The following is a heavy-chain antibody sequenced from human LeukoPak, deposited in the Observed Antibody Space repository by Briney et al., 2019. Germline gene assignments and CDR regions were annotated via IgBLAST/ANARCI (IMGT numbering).Heavy chain of an antibody. CDR3: ARGIYGGYSYGPFDY. D-gene: IGHD5-18*01. CDR2: IYYSGST. J-gene: IGHJ4*02. CDR1: GGSISNYY. Sequence: PSETLSLTCTVSGGSISNYYWSWIRQPPGKGLEWIGYIYYSGSTDYDPSLKSRVTISVDTSKNQFSLKLASVTAADTAEYYCARGIYGGYSYGPFDYWGQGTQVIVSS. V-gene: IGHV4-59*01.